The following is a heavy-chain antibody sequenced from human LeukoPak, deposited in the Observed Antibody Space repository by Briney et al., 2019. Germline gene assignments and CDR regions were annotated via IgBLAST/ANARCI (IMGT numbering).Heavy chain of an antibody. CDR2: INQDGSER. CDR1: GFTFSSHL. J-gene: IGHJ4*02. D-gene: IGHD6-13*01. Sequence: GGSLRLSCAASGFTFSSHLMSWVRQAPGKGLEWVANINQDGSERFYVDFVKGRFTISRDNADNLMYLQMNSLRAEDTAVYYCGRVIAGAIDYWGQGTLVTVSS. CDR3: GRVIAGAIDY. V-gene: IGHV3-7*01.